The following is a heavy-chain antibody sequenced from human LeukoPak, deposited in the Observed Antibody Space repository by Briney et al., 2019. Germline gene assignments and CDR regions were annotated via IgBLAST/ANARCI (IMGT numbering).Heavy chain of an antibody. D-gene: IGHD6-25*01. V-gene: IGHV4-39*01. CDR1: GGSISIISSSTYY. CDR2: LYYGENS. Sequence: SSETLSLTCTVSGGSISIISSSTYYWGWIRQAPGKGLEWIGSLYYGENSHYNPSLKSRATLSVDTSNNQFSLKLTSVTAADAAVDFCARQLPTAAADTRGYFDYWGQGTVVTVSS. J-gene: IGHJ4*02. CDR3: ARQLPTAAADTRGYFDY.